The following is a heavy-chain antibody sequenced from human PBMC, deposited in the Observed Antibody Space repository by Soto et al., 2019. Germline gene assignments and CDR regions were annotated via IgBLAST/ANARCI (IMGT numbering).Heavy chain of an antibody. D-gene: IGHD6-6*01. CDR3: ETGDHLVR. J-gene: IGHJ4*02. CDR1: GYTFTGYY. CDR2: INPKTGDT. Sequence: QMQLVQSGAEARNPGASVKVSCKTSGYTFTGYYLNWVRQAPGRGLEWVGWINPKTGDTNNAQKLQVRVSLTTDTSNSKGHMQLSGLKSDDTSVYYCETGDHLVRWGQGTRVTVSS. V-gene: IGHV1-2*02.